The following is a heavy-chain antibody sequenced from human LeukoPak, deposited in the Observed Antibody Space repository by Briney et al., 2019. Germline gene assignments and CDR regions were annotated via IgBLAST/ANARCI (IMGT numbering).Heavy chain of an antibody. J-gene: IGHJ4*02. V-gene: IGHV4-39*01. Sequence: SETLSLTCTVSGGSISSSTYYWGWIRQPPGKGLEWIGNIYYSGSTYYNPSLKSRVTTSVDTSKNQFSLKLSSVTAADTAVYYCARRHYSAQLDSWGQGTLVTASS. CDR3: ARRHYSAQLDS. D-gene: IGHD4-11*01. CDR1: GGSISSSTYY. CDR2: IYYSGST.